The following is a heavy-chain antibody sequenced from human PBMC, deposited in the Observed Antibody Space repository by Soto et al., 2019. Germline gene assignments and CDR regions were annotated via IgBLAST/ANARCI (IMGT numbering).Heavy chain of an antibody. D-gene: IGHD5-12*01. CDR3: ASYSGYDHADFDY. Sequence: TGGSLRLSCAASGFTFSSYGMHWVRQAPGKGLEWVAVISYDGSNKYYADSVKGRFTISRDNSKNTLYLQMNSLRAEDTAVYYCASYSGYDHADFDYWGQGTLVTVSS. J-gene: IGHJ4*02. CDR2: ISYDGSNK. CDR1: GFTFSSYG. V-gene: IGHV3-30*03.